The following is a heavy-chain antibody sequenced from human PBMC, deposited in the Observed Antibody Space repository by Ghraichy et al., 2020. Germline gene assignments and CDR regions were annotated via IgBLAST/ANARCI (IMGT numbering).Heavy chain of an antibody. CDR1: GYTLTELS. J-gene: IGHJ1*01. D-gene: IGHD3-9*01. Sequence: ASVKVSCKVSGYTLTELSMHWVRQAPGKGLEWMGGFDPEDGETIYAQKFQGRVTMTEDTSTDTAYMELSSLRSEDTAVYYCATEGILTGIPPVWGEHWGQGTLVTVSS. CDR3: ATEGILTGIPPVWGEH. V-gene: IGHV1-24*01. CDR2: FDPEDGET.